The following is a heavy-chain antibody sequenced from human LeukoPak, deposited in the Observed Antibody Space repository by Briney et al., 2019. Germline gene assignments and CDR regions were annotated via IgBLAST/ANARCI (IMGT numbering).Heavy chain of an antibody. CDR1: GFTFSSDG. D-gene: IGHD2-8*01. Sequence: PGGSLRLSCAASGFTFSSDGMHWVRQAPGKGLEWGAVIWDDGSNKYYADSVKGRFTISRDNSKNTLYLQMNSLRAEDTAVYYCARDFGYCTNGVCYNFDYWGQGTLVTVSS. CDR3: ARDFGYCTNGVCYNFDY. CDR2: IWDDGSNK. V-gene: IGHV3-33*01. J-gene: IGHJ4*02.